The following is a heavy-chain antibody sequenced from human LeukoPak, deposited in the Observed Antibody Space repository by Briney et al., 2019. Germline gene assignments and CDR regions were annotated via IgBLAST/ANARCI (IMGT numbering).Heavy chain of an antibody. V-gene: IGHV4-59*01. CDR2: IYYSGST. D-gene: IGHD5-12*01. CDR1: GGSISSYY. J-gene: IGHJ3*02. Sequence: SETLSLTRTVSGGSISSYYWSWIRQPPGKGLEWIGYIYYSGSTNYNPSLKSRVTISVDTSKNQFSLKLSSVTAADTAVYYCAKRDYDSAFDIWGQGTMVTVSS. CDR3: AKRDYDSAFDI.